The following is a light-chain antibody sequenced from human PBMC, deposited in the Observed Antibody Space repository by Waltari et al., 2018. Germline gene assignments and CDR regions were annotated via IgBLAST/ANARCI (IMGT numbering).Light chain of an antibody. Sequence: QSALAQPASVSGSPGQSIAISCPGTSSDIGNYHYVSWYQQHPGKAPKLILYEFSDRPSGVSRRFSGSKSGNKATLTISGLQADDEADYYCSSYTNRATLRVFGTGTKVTVL. CDR1: SSDIGNYHY. J-gene: IGLJ1*01. CDR2: EFS. V-gene: IGLV2-14*01. CDR3: SSYTNRATLRV.